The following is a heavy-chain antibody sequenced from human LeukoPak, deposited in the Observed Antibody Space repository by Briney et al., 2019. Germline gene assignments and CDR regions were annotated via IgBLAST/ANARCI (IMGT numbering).Heavy chain of an antibody. V-gene: IGHV3-23*01. D-gene: IGHD5-12*01. J-gene: IGHJ3*02. CDR2: ISGSGGST. CDR1: GFTFSSYA. Sequence: PGGSLRLSCAASGFTFSSYAMSWVRQAPGKGLEWVSAISGSGGSTYYADSVKGRFTISRDNSKNTLYLQMNSLRAEDTAAYYCARHSGWLRLLSGAYAFDIWGQGTMVTVSS. CDR3: ARHSGWLRLLSGAYAFDI.